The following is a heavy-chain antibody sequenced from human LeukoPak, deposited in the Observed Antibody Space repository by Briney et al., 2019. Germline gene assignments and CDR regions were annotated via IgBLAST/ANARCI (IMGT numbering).Heavy chain of an antibody. V-gene: IGHV4-4*07. Sequence: SETLSLTCTVSGGSISSYYWSWIRQPAWKGLEWIGSIYYSGSTYYNPSLKSRVTISVDTSKNQFSLKLSSVTAADTAVYYCNVDIVATIEEDFDYWGQGTLVTVSS. CDR1: GGSISSYY. J-gene: IGHJ4*02. CDR2: IYYSGST. CDR3: NVDIVATIEEDFDY. D-gene: IGHD5-12*01.